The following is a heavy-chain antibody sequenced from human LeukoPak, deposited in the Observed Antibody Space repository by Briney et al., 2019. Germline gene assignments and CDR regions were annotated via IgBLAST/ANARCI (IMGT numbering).Heavy chain of an antibody. Sequence: PSETLSLTCTVSGGSISSYYWSWIRQPPGKGLEWIGYIYYSGSTNYNPSLKSRVTISVDTSKNQFSLKLSSVTAADTAVYYCARDQGFGELLGWFDPWDQGTLVTVSS. CDR3: ARDQGFGELLGWFDP. CDR1: GGSISSYY. J-gene: IGHJ5*02. D-gene: IGHD3-10*01. CDR2: IYYSGST. V-gene: IGHV4-59*01.